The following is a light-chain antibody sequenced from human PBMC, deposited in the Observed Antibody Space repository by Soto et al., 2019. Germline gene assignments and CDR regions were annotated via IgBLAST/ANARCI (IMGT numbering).Light chain of an antibody. CDR1: SSNIGSNT. V-gene: IGLV1-44*01. Sequence: QSVLTQPPSASGTPGQRVTISCSGSSSNIGSNTVNWYQQLPGTAPKLLIYSNNQRPSGVPDRFSGSEDEADYYCAAWDDSLNGYVFGTGTKVTVL. CDR3: AAWDDSLNGYV. J-gene: IGLJ1*01. CDR2: SNN.